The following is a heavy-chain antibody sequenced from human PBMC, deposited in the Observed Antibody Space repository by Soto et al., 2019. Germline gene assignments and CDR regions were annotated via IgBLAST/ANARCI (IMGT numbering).Heavy chain of an antibody. Sequence: QVQLQESGPGLVKPSQTLSLNCTVSGGSISSGGYYWNWIRQHPQRGLEWIGFIHNGGSRYYNPSLKSRVTISLNTSKNQFSLWLSSGTAADTALHYCGRRGDTLPRYYYGMDVWGQGTTVTVSS. V-gene: IGHV4-31*03. CDR3: GRRGDTLPRYYYGMDV. J-gene: IGHJ6*02. CDR1: GGSISSGGYY. CDR2: IHNGGSR. D-gene: IGHD5-18*01.